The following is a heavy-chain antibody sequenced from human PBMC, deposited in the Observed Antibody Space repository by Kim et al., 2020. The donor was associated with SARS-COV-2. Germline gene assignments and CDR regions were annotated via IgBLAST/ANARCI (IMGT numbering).Heavy chain of an antibody. CDR2: IYPDGSGP. J-gene: IGHJ4*02. CDR3: ASRLDSRIDY. D-gene: IGHD1-1*01. Sequence: GGSLRLSCAASGFTFSSYAMHWVRQAPGKGLVWVSRIYPDGSGPSYADSVKGRFTISRDNAKNMVYLQMDSLRVEDTAVYYCASRLDSRIDYWGQGTLVTVSS. V-gene: IGHV3-74*01. CDR1: GFTFSSYA.